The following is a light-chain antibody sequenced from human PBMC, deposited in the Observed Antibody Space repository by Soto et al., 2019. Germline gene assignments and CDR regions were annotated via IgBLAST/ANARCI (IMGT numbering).Light chain of an antibody. CDR3: QQRSNWPRT. J-gene: IGKJ1*01. CDR2: DTS. V-gene: IGKV3-11*01. Sequence: EIVLTQSTATLSLSPGERATLSCRASQSVSSYLAWYQQRPGQAPRLLIYDTSNRATGIPARFSGSGSGTDFTLTISSLEPEDFAVYYCQQRSNWPRTFGQGTKVEFK. CDR1: QSVSSY.